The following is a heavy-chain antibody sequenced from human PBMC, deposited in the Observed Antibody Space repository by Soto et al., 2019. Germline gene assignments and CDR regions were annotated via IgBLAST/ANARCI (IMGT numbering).Heavy chain of an antibody. J-gene: IGHJ6*02. CDR2: IYPGDSDT. CDR1: GYSFTSYW. D-gene: IGHD4-4*01. CDR3: ARHGYSNYAYYYYGMDV. V-gene: IGHV5-51*01. Sequence: GESLKISCKGSGYSFTSYWIGWVRQMPGKGLEWMGIIYPGDSDTRYSPSFQGQVTISADKPISTAYLQWSSLKASDTAMYYCARHGYSNYAYYYYGMDVWGQGTTVTVSS.